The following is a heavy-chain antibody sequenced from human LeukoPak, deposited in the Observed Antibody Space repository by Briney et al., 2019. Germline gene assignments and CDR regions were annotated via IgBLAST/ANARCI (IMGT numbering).Heavy chain of an antibody. Sequence: SETLSLTCTVSGGSISSYYWSWIRQPPGKGLEWIGHIHYSGSTYYNPSLKSRLTISVDRSNNQFSLKLSSVTAADTAVYYCARDFDSRGGFDIWGQGTMVTVSS. D-gene: IGHD2-15*01. J-gene: IGHJ3*02. V-gene: IGHV4-59*12. CDR1: GGSISSYY. CDR3: ARDFDSRGGFDI. CDR2: IHYSGST.